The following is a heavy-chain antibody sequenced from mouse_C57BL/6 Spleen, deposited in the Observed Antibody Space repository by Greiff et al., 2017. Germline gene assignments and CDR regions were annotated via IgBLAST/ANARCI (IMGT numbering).Heavy chain of an antibody. J-gene: IGHJ1*03. CDR3: ARALYPLWYFDV. CDR2: SRNKANDYTT. Sequence: EVKVVESGGGLVQSGRSLRLSCATSGFTFSDFYMEWVRQAPGKGLEWIAASRNKANDYTTEYSASVKGRFIVSRDTSQSILYLQMNALRAEDTAIYYCARALYPLWYFDVWGTGTTVTVSS. CDR1: GFTFSDFY. D-gene: IGHD2-1*01. V-gene: IGHV7-1*01.